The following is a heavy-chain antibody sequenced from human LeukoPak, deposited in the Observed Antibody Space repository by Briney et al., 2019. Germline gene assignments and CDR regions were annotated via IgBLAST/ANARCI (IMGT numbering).Heavy chain of an antibody. V-gene: IGHV1-24*01. D-gene: IGHD6-19*01. J-gene: IGHJ5*02. CDR2: FDPEDGET. Sequence: ASVKVSCKVSGYTLTELSMHWVRQAPGKGLEWMGGFDPEDGETIYAQKFQGRVTMTEDTSTDTAYMELSSLRSEDTAVYYCATDIAVAGTNWFDPWGQGTLVTVSS. CDR1: GYTLTELS. CDR3: ATDIAVAGTNWFDP.